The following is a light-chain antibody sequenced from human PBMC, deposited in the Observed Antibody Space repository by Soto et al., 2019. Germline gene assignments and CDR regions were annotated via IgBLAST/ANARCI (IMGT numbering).Light chain of an antibody. Sequence: EIVLTQSPATLSLSPGERATLSCRASQSVGTYLSWYQQKPGQAPRLLIYSASNRATGIPARFSGSGSGTDFTLTISSLEPEDFAVYYCQQRGDWPLYTFGQGTKLEIE. CDR1: QSVGTY. CDR3: QQRGDWPLYT. J-gene: IGKJ2*01. V-gene: IGKV3-11*01. CDR2: SAS.